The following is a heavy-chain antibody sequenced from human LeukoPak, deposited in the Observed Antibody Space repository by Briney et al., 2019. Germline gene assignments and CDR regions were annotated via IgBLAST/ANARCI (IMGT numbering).Heavy chain of an antibody. J-gene: IGHJ4*02. CDR1: GFMFGSYA. D-gene: IGHD3-10*01. V-gene: IGHV3-20*04. Sequence: PGGSLRLSCTGSGFMFGSYAMSWVRQAPGKGLEWVSGINGKGDNIGYGDSVKGRFTISRDNAKNSLYLQMNSLRAEDTALYYCAGFYHSGTYADYWGQGTLVTVSS. CDR2: INGKGDNI. CDR3: AGFYHSGTYADY.